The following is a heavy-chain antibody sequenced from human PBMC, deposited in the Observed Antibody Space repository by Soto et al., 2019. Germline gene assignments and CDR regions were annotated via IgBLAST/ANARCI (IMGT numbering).Heavy chain of an antibody. Sequence: PGGSLRLSCVASGFTFSAYSMNWVRQAPGKGLEWVSYISSSSSTKFYADSVKGRFTISRDNSKNTLYLQMNSLRAEDTAVYYCSKEGEHSSGWDNFDYWGQVNLVTVSS. D-gene: IGHD6-19*01. CDR1: GFTFSAYS. CDR2: ISSSSSTK. CDR3: SKEGEHSSGWDNFDY. V-gene: IGHV3-48*01. J-gene: IGHJ4*02.